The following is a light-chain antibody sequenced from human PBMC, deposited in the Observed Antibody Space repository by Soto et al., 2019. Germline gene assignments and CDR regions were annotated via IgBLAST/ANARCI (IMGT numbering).Light chain of an antibody. J-gene: IGKJ4*01. CDR3: QQYSVWPLVT. Sequence: EIVMTQSPATLSVSPGERATLSCRASQSVGTYLAWYQQKPGQTPRLLIFGASTRATGIPARFSGSGSGSEFTLTISSLQSEDFAVYSCQQYSVWPLVTFGGGTKVDIK. V-gene: IGKV3-15*01. CDR1: QSVGTY. CDR2: GAS.